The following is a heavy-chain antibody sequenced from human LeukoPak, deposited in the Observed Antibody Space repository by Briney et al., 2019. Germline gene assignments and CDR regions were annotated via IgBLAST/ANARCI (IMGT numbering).Heavy chain of an antibody. Sequence: SETLSLTCSVSGVSLTNYYWNWIRQPPGKGLEWIGYIYYSGNTNYNPSLNSRVTISVDTSRNQFSLKLTSVTAADTAVYYCARRRAYYDSTGYGYWGQGTLVTVSS. CDR2: IYYSGNT. D-gene: IGHD3-22*01. J-gene: IGHJ4*02. V-gene: IGHV4-59*01. CDR1: GVSLTNYY. CDR3: ARRRAYYDSTGYGY.